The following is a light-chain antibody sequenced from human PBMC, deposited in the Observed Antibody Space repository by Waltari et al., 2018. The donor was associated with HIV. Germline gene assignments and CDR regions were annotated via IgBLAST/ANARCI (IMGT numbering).Light chain of an antibody. CDR2: AAS. Sequence: DIQLTQFPSFLSASVGDRVTITCRACQGISTYLAWYQQKPGKAPKLLIYAASTLQSGVPSRFSGSGSGTEFTLTISSLQPEDFATYYCQQVNTAFTFGPGTKVEIK. V-gene: IGKV1-9*01. CDR3: QQVNTAFT. J-gene: IGKJ3*01. CDR1: QGISTY.